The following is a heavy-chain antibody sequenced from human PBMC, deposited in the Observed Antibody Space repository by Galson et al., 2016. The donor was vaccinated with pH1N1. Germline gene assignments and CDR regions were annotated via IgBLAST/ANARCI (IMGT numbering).Heavy chain of an antibody. CDR1: GFTLGDFY. CDR2: ITKRPEGYTT. V-gene: IGHV3-72*01. Sequence: SLRLSCAASGFTLGDFYMDWVRQAPGKGLEWVGRITKRPEGYTTQDAASVRGRFIISREDSKDLLYLQMNSLTTEDTAVYYCTRENHHKFDYWGQETLVTVSS. CDR3: TRENHHKFDY. J-gene: IGHJ4*02.